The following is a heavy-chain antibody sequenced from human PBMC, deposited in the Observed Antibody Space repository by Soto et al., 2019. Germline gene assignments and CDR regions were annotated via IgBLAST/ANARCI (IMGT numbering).Heavy chain of an antibody. D-gene: IGHD1-1*01. J-gene: IGHJ4*02. CDR2: ISSSSSTI. V-gene: IGHV3-48*02. CDR1: GFTFSSYS. CDR3: ARDPPWMTPNYYFDY. Sequence: GGSLRLSCAASGFTFSSYSMNWVRQAPGKGLEWVSYISSSSSTIYYADSVKGRFTISRDNAKNSLYLQMNSLRDEDTAVYYCARDPPWMTPNYYFDYWGQGTLVTVSS.